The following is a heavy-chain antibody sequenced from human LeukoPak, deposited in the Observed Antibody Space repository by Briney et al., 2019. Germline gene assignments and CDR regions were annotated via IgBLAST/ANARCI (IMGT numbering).Heavy chain of an antibody. Sequence: PGGSLRLSCAASGFTFSTSWMGWVRQAPGKGLEWVANIKQDGSERYYVDSVKGRFTISRDNAKNSLYLQMNSLRAEDTAVYYCVRVGRDRYTLDYWGQGTLVTVSS. CDR2: IKQDGSER. J-gene: IGHJ4*02. D-gene: IGHD5-24*01. CDR1: GFTFSTSW. CDR3: VRVGRDRYTLDY. V-gene: IGHV3-7*01.